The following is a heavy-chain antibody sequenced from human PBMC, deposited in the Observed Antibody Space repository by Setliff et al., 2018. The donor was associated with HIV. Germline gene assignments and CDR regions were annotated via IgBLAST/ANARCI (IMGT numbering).Heavy chain of an antibody. CDR2: IIPFFRTI. V-gene: IGHV1-69*06. CDR3: ARDKTGDLWYFDS. CDR1: GGTFSTYS. J-gene: IGHJ4*02. D-gene: IGHD7-27*01. Sequence: ASVKVSCKASGGTFSTYSMNWVRQAPGQGLEWMGGIIPFFRTINYAQKFQGRVTVTADISTSTAYMELRSLRSDDTAVYYCARDKTGDLWYFDSWGQGTLVTVSS.